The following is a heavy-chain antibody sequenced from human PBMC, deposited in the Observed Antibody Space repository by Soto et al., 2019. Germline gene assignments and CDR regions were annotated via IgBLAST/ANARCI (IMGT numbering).Heavy chain of an antibody. CDR1: GYTFTSYG. J-gene: IGHJ6*02. Sequence: ASVKVSCKASGYTFTSYGISWVRQAPGQGLEWMGWISAYNDNTNYAQKLQGRVTMTTDTSTSTAYMELRSLRSDDTAVYYCAREGGIVGATHLYYYYGMDVWGQGTTVTVSS. D-gene: IGHD1-26*01. V-gene: IGHV1-18*04. CDR2: ISAYNDNT. CDR3: AREGGIVGATHLYYYYGMDV.